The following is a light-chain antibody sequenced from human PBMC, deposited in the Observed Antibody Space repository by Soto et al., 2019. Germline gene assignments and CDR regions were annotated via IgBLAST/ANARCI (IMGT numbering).Light chain of an antibody. J-gene: IGLJ2*01. Sequence: QSVLTQPASVSGSPGQSITISCTGTGSGVVGSNSVSWYQQHPGKAPKLMIYGVSNWPSGVSNRFSGSKSGNTASLTISGLQAEDEADYYCSSYTTSSAPKVVFGGGTKVTVL. CDR1: GSGVVGSNS. CDR3: SSYTTSSAPKVV. V-gene: IGLV2-14*01. CDR2: GVS.